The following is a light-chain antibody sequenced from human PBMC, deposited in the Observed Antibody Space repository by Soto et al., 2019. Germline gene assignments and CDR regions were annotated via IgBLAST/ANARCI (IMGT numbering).Light chain of an antibody. CDR3: QQYGSSSWT. J-gene: IGKJ1*01. Sequence: EIVLTQSPGTLSLSPGERATLSCRASQSVGSNYLAWYQQKPGQPPRILIFGASIRATVIPDRFSGSGSGTDFTLTISILEPEDFAVYYCQQYGSSSWTFGQGTKVEIK. CDR2: GAS. CDR1: QSVGSNY. V-gene: IGKV3-20*01.